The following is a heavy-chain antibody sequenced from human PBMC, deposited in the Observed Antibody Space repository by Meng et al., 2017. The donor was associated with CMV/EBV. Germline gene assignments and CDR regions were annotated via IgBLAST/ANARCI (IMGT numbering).Heavy chain of an antibody. D-gene: IGHD3-16*01. V-gene: IGHV3-48*04. CDR1: GLTFSSYS. Sequence: GESLKISCAASGLTFSSYSMNWVRQAPGKGLEWVSYISSSSSTIYYADSVKGRFTISRDNAKNSLYLQMNSLRAEDTAVYYCARVTMGIRLGDTSGLDYWGQGTLVTVSS. CDR3: ARVTMGIRLGDTSGLDY. CDR2: ISSSSSTI. J-gene: IGHJ4*02.